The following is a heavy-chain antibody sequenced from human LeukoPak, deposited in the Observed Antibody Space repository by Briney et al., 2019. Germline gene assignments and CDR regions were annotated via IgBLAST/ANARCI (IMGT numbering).Heavy chain of an antibody. D-gene: IGHD2-21*01. Sequence: ASVKVSCKASGYTFTGYYMHWVRQAPGQGLESMGWINPNSGGTNYAQKFQGRVTMTRDTSISTAYMELSRLRSDDTAVYYCARDLRLAYSTVDYWGQGTLVTVSS. CDR1: GYTFTGYY. CDR3: ARDLRLAYSTVDY. V-gene: IGHV1-2*02. CDR2: INPNSGGT. J-gene: IGHJ4*02.